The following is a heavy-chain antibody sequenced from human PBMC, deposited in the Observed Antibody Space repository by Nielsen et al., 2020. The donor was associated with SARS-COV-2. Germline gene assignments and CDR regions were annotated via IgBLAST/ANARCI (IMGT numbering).Heavy chain of an antibody. CDR2: IYYTGNT. CDR3: ARVQYHYDSNGPGWYSFDH. Sequence: SETLSLTCTVSGGSTSNNIYYWGWIRQPPGKGLEWISSIYYTGNTYYNPSLKSRVTISVDTSKKQVSLKLKSVTAVDTAIYYCARVQYHYDSNGPGWYSFDHWGQGTLVTVSS. CDR1: GGSTSNNIYY. V-gene: IGHV4-39*07. D-gene: IGHD3-22*01. J-gene: IGHJ4*02.